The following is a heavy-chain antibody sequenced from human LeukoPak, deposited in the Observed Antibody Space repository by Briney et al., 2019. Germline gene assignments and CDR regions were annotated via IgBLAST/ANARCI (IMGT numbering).Heavy chain of an antibody. CDR2: ISYDGSNK. J-gene: IGHJ4*02. D-gene: IGHD6-13*01. V-gene: IGHV3-30-3*01. CDR1: GFTFSSYA. Sequence: GGSLRLSCAASGFTFSSYAMHWVRQAPGKGLEWVAVISYDGSNKYYADSVEGRFTISRDNSKNTLYLQMNSLRAEDTAVCYCARDSSSSSSAGYFDYWGQGTLVTVSS. CDR3: ARDSSSSSSAGYFDY.